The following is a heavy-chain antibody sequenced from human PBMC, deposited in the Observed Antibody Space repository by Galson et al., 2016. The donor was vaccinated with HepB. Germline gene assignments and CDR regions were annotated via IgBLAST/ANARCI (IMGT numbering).Heavy chain of an antibody. CDR2: IYYSGTT. D-gene: IGHD6-19*01. V-gene: IGHV4-39*01. CDR3: ARQDRAGLVNF. Sequence: SLTCTVSGGSISSSSYFWAWIRQPPGKGLAWIGSIYYSGTTHYNPSLQSRVSISVDTSKNQFSLRLTSVSAADTAMYSCARQDRAGLVNFWGQGTMVTVSS. J-gene: IGHJ3*01. CDR1: GGSISSSSYF.